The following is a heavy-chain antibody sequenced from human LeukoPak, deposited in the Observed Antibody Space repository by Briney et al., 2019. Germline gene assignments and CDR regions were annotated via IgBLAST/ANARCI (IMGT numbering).Heavy chain of an antibody. CDR3: AREGGQQLAYDY. CDR2: INPSGGST. Sequence: ASVKVSCKASGYTFTGYYMHWVRQAPGQGLEWMGIINPSGGSTSYAQKFQGRVTTTRDMSTSTVYMELSSLRSEDTAVYYCAREGGQQLAYDYWGQGTLVTVSS. J-gene: IGHJ4*02. V-gene: IGHV1-46*01. D-gene: IGHD6-13*01. CDR1: GYTFTGYY.